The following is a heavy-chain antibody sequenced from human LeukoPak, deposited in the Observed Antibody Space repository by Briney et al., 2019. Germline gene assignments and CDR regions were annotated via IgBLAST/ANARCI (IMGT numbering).Heavy chain of an antibody. CDR3: ATNHYDILTGCYNVHHFDY. V-gene: IGHV1-24*01. CDR2: FDPEDGET. J-gene: IGHJ4*02. D-gene: IGHD3-9*01. Sequence: ASVKVSCKVSGYTLTELSMHWVRQAPGKGLEWMGGFDPEDGETIYAQKFQGRVTMTEDTSTDTAYMELSSLRSEDTAVYYCATNHYDILTGCYNVHHFDYWGQGTLVTVSS. CDR1: GYTLTELS.